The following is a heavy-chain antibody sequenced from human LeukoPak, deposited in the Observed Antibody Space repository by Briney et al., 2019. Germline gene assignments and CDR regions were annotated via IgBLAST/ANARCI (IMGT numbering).Heavy chain of an antibody. CDR1: GGTFSSYA. CDR2: IILISGTA. CDR3: ARSPGSYYAFFDY. J-gene: IGHJ4*02. V-gene: IGHV1-69*05. D-gene: IGHD3-10*01. Sequence: ASVKVSCKASGGTFSSYAISWVRQAPGQGLEWMGRIILISGTANYAQKFQGRVTITTDESTSTAYMELSSLRSEDTAVYYCARSPGSYYAFFDYWGQGTLVTVSS.